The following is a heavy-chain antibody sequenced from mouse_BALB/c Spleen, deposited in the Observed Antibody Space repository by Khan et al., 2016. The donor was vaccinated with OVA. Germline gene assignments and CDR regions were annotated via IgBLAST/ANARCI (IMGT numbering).Heavy chain of an antibody. J-gene: IGHJ2*02. D-gene: IGHD1-1*01. CDR1: GFTFSNYA. CDR2: ISSGGSFT. Sequence: EVELVESGGGLVQPGGSLKVSCAASGFTFSNYAMSWVRQTPEKRLEWVATISSGGSFTYYPDSVKGRFTIYRDNAKNTLYLQMGSLRSEDTAMYYWARTPGYYGSNYFDYWGQGTSLTASS. V-gene: IGHV5-9-3*01. CDR3: ARTPGYYGSNYFDY.